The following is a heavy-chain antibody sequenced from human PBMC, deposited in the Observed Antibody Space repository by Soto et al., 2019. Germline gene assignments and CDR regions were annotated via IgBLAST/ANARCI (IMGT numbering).Heavy chain of an antibody. V-gene: IGHV4-4*02. CDR3: ARVEYYYDSSGYYNWFDP. J-gene: IGHJ5*02. Sequence: SETLSLTCAVSGHSINSGDWWNWVRQSPGRGLEWIGEIHHGGNIIYNPSLKGRVTISLDTSKNQFSLTLSSVTAADTAVYYCARVEYYYDSSGYYNWFDPWGQGTLVTVSS. CDR2: IHHGGNI. D-gene: IGHD3-22*01. CDR1: GHSINSGDW.